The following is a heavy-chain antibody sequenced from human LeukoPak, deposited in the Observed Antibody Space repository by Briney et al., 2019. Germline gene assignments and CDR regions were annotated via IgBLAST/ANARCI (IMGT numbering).Heavy chain of an antibody. CDR1: GFTFSNAW. CDR2: IKSKTDGGTT. Sequence: GGSLRLSCAASGFTFSNAWMSWVRQAPGKGLEWVGRIKSKTDGGTTDYAAPVKGRFTISRDDSKNTLYLQMNSLRAEDTAVYYCARDRQQLVRTNWFDPWGQGTLVTVSS. J-gene: IGHJ5*02. V-gene: IGHV3-15*01. CDR3: ARDRQQLVRTNWFDP. D-gene: IGHD6-13*01.